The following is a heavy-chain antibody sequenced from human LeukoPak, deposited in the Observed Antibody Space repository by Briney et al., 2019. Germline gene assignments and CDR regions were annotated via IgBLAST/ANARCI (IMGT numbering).Heavy chain of an antibody. CDR1: GGSINNYY. Sequence: SETLSLTCTVSGGSINNYYWNWIRQPPGKGLEWIGYITGSIYFSGSTKYDPSLESRVTMSVDTSKNQFSLTLSSVTAADTAVYYCARGPSSSIAARRPNFDYWGQGTLVTVSS. J-gene: IGHJ4*02. CDR3: ARGPSSSIAARRPNFDY. D-gene: IGHD6-6*01. CDR2: ITGSIYFSGST. V-gene: IGHV4-59*01.